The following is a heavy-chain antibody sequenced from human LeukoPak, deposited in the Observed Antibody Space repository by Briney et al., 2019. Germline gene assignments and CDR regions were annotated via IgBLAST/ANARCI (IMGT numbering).Heavy chain of an antibody. D-gene: IGHD1-7*01. CDR1: GITFSNSA. J-gene: IGHJ4*02. Sequence: GGSLRLSCVPSGITFSNSALSWVRQAPGKGLEWVSAISENGGAADYADSVRGRFTISRDNSQNTLYQQMNSLRAEDTAVYYCAKRTGVTELHFDHWGQGTLVTVSS. CDR2: ISENGGAA. CDR3: AKRTGVTELHFDH. V-gene: IGHV3-23*01.